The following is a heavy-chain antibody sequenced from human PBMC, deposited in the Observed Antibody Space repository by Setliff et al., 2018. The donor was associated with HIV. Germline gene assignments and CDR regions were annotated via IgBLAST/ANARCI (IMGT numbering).Heavy chain of an antibody. CDR3: ARVGFCGWCLDY. CDR1: GFTFSSYG. D-gene: IGHD6-19*01. J-gene: IGHJ4*02. Sequence: PGGSLRLSCAASGFTFSSYGMHWVRQAPGKGLEWVTFIRYDGSDKYYADSVKGRFTISRDNSKNTLSLQLNSLRAEDSAVYYCARVGFCGWCLDYWGQGTVVTVSS. V-gene: IGHV3-30*02. CDR2: IRYDGSDK.